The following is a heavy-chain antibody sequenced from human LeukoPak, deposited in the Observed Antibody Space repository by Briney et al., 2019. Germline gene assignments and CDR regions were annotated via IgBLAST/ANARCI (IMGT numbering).Heavy chain of an antibody. J-gene: IGHJ4*02. CDR1: GLTFSSYG. Sequence: GGSLRLSCEAAGLTFSSYGMSWVRQAPGKGLQWVSAITGDGTTTYYADSVKGRFTISRDNSKNMLYLQMSSLRAEDTAVYYCTKMQSYFDYWGQGTMVRDPS. CDR3: TKMQSYFDY. V-gene: IGHV3-23*01. CDR2: ITGDGTTT.